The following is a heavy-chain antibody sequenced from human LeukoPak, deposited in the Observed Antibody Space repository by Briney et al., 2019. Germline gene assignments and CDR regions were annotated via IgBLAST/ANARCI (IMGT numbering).Heavy chain of an antibody. CDR2: IIPIFGTA. CDR1: GGTFSSYA. V-gene: IGHV1-69*13. D-gene: IGHD2-2*01. CDR3: ARARADYCSSTSCYGVYYYGMDV. J-gene: IGHJ6*02. Sequence: SVKVSCKASGGTFSSYAISWVRQAPGQGLEWMGGIIPIFGTANYAQKFQGRVTITADESTSTAYMELSSLRSEDTAVYYCARARADYCSSTSCYGVYYYGMDVWGQGTTVTVSS.